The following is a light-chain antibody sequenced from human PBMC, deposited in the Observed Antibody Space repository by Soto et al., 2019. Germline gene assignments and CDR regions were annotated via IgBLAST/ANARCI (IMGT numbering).Light chain of an antibody. Sequence: ESVLTQSPGTLALSPGEKATLSCRASQSVSSSYLAWYQQKPGQAPRLLIYGASSRATDIPDRFSGSGSGTDFTLTVSRLEPEDFAVYYSQQFGSSSWTFGQGSKVDIK. J-gene: IGKJ1*01. CDR3: QQFGSSSWT. V-gene: IGKV3-20*01. CDR1: QSVSSSY. CDR2: GAS.